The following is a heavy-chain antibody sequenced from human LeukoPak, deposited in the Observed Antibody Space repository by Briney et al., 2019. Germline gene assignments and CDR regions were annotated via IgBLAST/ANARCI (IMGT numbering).Heavy chain of an antibody. J-gene: IGHJ4*02. CDR2: YYTSEST. CDR3: ARDGDYYDSSGSFDS. CDR1: GDSISNYY. D-gene: IGHD3-22*01. Sequence: PSETLSLTCTVSGDSISNYYWSWIRQPAGKGLEWIGRYYTSESTDYNPSLKSRVTMSVDTSKNQFFLKLSSVTAADTAVYYCARDGDYYDSSGSFDSWGQGTLVTVSS. V-gene: IGHV4-4*07.